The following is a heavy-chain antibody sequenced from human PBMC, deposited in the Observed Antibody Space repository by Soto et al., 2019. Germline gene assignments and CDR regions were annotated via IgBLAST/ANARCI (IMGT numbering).Heavy chain of an antibody. V-gene: IGHV3-33*01. CDR1: GFTFSSYG. CDR3: ARDRQKKTNFKIFGVKYGGMDV. CDR2: IWYDGSNK. Sequence: PGGSLRLSCAASGFTFSSYGMHWVRQAPGKGLEWVAVIWYDGSNKYYADSVKGRFTISRDNSKNTLYLQMNSLRAEDTAVYYCARDRQKKTNFKIFGVKYGGMDVWGQGTTVTVSS. J-gene: IGHJ6*02. D-gene: IGHD3-3*01.